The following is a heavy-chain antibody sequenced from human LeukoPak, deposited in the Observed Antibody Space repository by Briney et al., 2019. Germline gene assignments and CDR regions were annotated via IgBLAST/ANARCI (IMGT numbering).Heavy chain of an antibody. CDR1: GSIFTNYW. D-gene: IGHD3-16*01. J-gene: IGHJ4*02. Sequence: GASLQISCKGSGSIFTNYWIGWVRQLPGKGLEWLGLIYPGDSDTNYSPPFQGQVTITVETSIRTAYLQWRSLKAADSAVYFCARSRYDYIWGSDKFFDYWGQGTRVTVSA. V-gene: IGHV5-51*01. CDR3: ARSRYDYIWGSDKFFDY. CDR2: IYPGDSDT.